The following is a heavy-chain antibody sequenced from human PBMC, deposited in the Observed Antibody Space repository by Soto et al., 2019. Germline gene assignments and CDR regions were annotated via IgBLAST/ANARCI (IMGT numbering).Heavy chain of an antibody. V-gene: IGHV3-21*01. D-gene: IGHD2-2*02. Sequence: EVQLVESGGGLVKPGGSLRLSCAASGFTFSSYSMNWVRQAPGKGLEWVSSISSSSSYIYYADSVKGRFTISRDNAKNSLYLQMNSLRAEDTAVKYCARDLWDIVVVPAAIQGSWGAVGSPRPLPDNWFDPWGQGTLVTVSS. CDR1: GFTFSSYS. J-gene: IGHJ5*02. CDR2: ISSSSSYI. CDR3: ARDLWDIVVVPAAIQGSWGAVGSPRPLPDNWFDP.